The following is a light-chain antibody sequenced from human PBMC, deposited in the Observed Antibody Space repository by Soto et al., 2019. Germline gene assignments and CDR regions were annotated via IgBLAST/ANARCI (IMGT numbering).Light chain of an antibody. CDR2: DAS. CDR3: QSRSSWPPVLT. Sequence: ETVLTQSPATLSLSPGERATLSCRASQSVKTYLAWYQQKPGQVPRLLIYDASNRATGIPARFSGSGSGTDFTLTISSLAPEDFAVYYCQSRSSWPPVLTFGGGTKVEIQ. CDR1: QSVKTY. J-gene: IGKJ4*01. V-gene: IGKV3-11*01.